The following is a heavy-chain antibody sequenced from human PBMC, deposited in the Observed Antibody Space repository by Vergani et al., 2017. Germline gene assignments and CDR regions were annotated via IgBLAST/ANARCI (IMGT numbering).Heavy chain of an antibody. CDR2: INPSGGHT. J-gene: IGHJ4*02. CDR3: ARWDYGILTGYRY. CDR1: GGTFSSYT. V-gene: IGHV1-46*03. Sequence: QVQLVQSGAEVKKPGSSVKVSCKASGGTFSSYTISWVRQAPGQGLEWMGIINPSGGHTNYAQKFQGRVTMTRDTSTSTVYMELSSLRSEDTAIYYCARWDYGILTGYRYWGQGTLVTVSA. D-gene: IGHD3-9*01.